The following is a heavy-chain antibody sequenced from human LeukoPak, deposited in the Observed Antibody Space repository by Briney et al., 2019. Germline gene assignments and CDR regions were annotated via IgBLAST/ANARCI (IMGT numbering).Heavy chain of an antibody. D-gene: IGHD3-9*01. CDR2: INHSGST. CDR3: ARGDYVLRYFDWLPLPTYYYYYMDV. CDR1: GGSFSGYY. Sequence: KPSETLSLTCAVYGGSFSGYYWSWIRQPPGKGLEWIGEINHSGSTNYNPSLKSRVTISVDTSKNQFSLKLSSVTAAGTAVYYCARGDYVLRYFDWLPLPTYYYYYMDVWGKGTTVTVSS. V-gene: IGHV4-34*01. J-gene: IGHJ6*03.